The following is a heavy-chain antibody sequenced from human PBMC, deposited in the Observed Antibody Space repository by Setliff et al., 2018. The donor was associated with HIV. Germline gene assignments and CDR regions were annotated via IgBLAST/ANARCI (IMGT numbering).Heavy chain of an antibody. J-gene: IGHJ6*03. CDR3: ARDGYYNSWSSYGYYYYYMDV. V-gene: IGHV1-46*01. CDR2: INPSGGST. Sequence: ASVKVSCKASGYTFTSYYMHWVRQAPGQGLEWMGIINPSGGSTRYAQKFQGRVTMTRDTSTSTVYMELSSLRSEDTAVYYCARDGYYNSWSSYGYYYYYMDVWGKGTTVTVSS. D-gene: IGHD3-3*01. CDR1: GYTFTSYY.